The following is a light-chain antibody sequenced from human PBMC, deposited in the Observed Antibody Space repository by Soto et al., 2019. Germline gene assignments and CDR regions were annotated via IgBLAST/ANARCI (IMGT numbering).Light chain of an antibody. J-gene: IGLJ3*02. CDR2: GNS. Sequence: QSVLTQPPSVSGAPGQRVTISCTGSSSNIGAGYDVHWYQQLPGTAPKLLIYGNSNRPSGVPDRFSGSKSGTSASLAITGLQAEDEADYHCQSYDSSLDWVFGGGTKLTVL. CDR1: SSNIGAGYD. CDR3: QSYDSSLDWV. V-gene: IGLV1-40*01.